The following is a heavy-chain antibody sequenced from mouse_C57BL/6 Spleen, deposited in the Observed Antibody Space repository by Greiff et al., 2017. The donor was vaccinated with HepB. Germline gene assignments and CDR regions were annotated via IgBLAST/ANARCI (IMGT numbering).Heavy chain of an antibody. V-gene: IGHV1-61*01. D-gene: IGHD2-5*01. Sequence: QVHVKQPGAELVRPGSSVKLSCKASGYTFTSYWMDWVKQRPGQGLEWIGNIYPSDSETHYNQKFKDKATLTVDKSSSTAYMQLSSLTSEDSAVYYCARSGYSNYWYFDVWGTGTTVTVSS. J-gene: IGHJ1*03. CDR3: ARSGYSNYWYFDV. CDR1: GYTFTSYW. CDR2: IYPSDSET.